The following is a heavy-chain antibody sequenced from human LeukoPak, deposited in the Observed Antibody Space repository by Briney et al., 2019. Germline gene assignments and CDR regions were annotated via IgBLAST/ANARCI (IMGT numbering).Heavy chain of an antibody. CDR3: ARGDYYGSESYWHVSTFDT. CDR1: GGTFRSYA. J-gene: IGHJ3*02. D-gene: IGHD3-10*01. CDR2: IIPIFGTP. Sequence: ASVKVSCKASGGTFRSYAISWVRQAPGQGLEWMGGIIPIFGTPNYARKFQGGVTITADKSTSTAYMELSSLSSEDTALYYCARGDYYGSESYWHVSTFDTWGQGTMVTVSS. V-gene: IGHV1-69*06.